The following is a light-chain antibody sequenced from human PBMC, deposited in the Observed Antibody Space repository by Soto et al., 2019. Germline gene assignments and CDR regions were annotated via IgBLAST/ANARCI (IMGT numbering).Light chain of an antibody. CDR2: GVS. J-gene: IGKJ1*01. Sequence: EIVMTQSPATLSVSTGERATLSCKACQSASSNLAWYQQKPGQGPRLLIYGVSTRATGIPARFSGSGSGTHFPLTISSLEPEDFAVYYCQQRSNLPPTICQGTKVDIK. CDR1: QSASSN. V-gene: IGKV3-15*01. CDR3: QQRSNLPPT.